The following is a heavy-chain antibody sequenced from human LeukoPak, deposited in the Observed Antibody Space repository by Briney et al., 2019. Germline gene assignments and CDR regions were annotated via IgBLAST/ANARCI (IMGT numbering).Heavy chain of an antibody. CDR2: IYYSGST. J-gene: IGHJ4*02. Sequence: SETLSLTCTVYGGSISSSSYYWGWIRQPPGKGLEWIGSIYYSGSTYYNPSLKSRVTISVDTSKNQFSLKLSSVTAADTAVYYCARGEDSSGYLWGQGTLVTVSS. CDR1: GGSISSSSYY. V-gene: IGHV4-39*01. CDR3: ARGEDSSGYL. D-gene: IGHD3-22*01.